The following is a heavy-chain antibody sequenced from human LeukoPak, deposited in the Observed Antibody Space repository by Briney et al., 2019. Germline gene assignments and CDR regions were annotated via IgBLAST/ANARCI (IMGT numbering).Heavy chain of an antibody. Sequence: SETLSPTCAVYGGSFSGYYWSWIRQPPGKGLEWIGEINHSGSTNYNPSLKSRVTISVDTSKNQFSLKLSSVTAADTAVYYCARDRDYGDSSEAFDIWGQGTMVTVSS. J-gene: IGHJ3*02. D-gene: IGHD4-17*01. CDR3: ARDRDYGDSSEAFDI. V-gene: IGHV4-34*01. CDR1: GGSFSGYY. CDR2: INHSGST.